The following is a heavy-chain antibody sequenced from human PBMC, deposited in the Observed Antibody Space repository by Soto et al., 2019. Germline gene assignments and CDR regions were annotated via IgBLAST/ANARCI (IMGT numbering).Heavy chain of an antibody. V-gene: IGHV3-21*01. CDR1: GFTFSSYS. J-gene: IGHJ4*02. CDR2: ISSSSSYI. CDR3: ARPPNYYDSRGYYGY. D-gene: IGHD3-22*01. Sequence: EVQLVESGGGLVKPGGSLRLSCAASGFTFSSYSMNWVRQAPGKGLEWVSSISSSSSYIYYADSVKGRFTISRDNAKNSPYLQMNSLRADDTAVYYCARPPNYYDSRGYYGYWGQGTLVTVSS.